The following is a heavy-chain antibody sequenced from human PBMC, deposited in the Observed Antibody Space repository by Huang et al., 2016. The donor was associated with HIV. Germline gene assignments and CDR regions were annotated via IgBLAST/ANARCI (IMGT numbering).Heavy chain of an antibody. J-gene: IGHJ4*02. Sequence: EVHLLESGGGLVQPGGSLRLSFAASGFSFSSSAMSWVRQAPGRGREWVSTGSNSASSRHYSDSVRGRFTISRDNSKDTLYLQMNSLRAEDTALYYCAKDLVTYDSSGSVWGQGTLVTVSS. CDR1: GFSFSSSA. V-gene: IGHV3-23*01. D-gene: IGHD3-22*01. CDR2: GSNSASSR. CDR3: AKDLVTYDSSGSV.